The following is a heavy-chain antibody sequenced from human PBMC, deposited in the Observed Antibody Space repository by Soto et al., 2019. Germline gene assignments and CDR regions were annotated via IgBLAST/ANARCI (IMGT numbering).Heavy chain of an antibody. J-gene: IGHJ3*01. Sequence: EVQLVESGGGVIQPGGSLRLSCAASGFTFSSNGMNWVRPAPGKGLEWVSLIYSGGSTYYADSVKGRFTLSRDNSKTTLYLQMSSLRAEDTAVYYCATRPLLPGAPWCQGTMVTVSS. CDR3: ATRPLLPGAP. CDR2: IYSGGST. D-gene: IGHD2-15*01. CDR1: GFTFSSNG. V-gene: IGHV3-53*01.